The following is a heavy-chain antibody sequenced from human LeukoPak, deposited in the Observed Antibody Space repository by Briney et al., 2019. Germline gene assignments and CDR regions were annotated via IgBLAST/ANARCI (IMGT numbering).Heavy chain of an antibody. CDR1: GGSLSNYY. D-gene: IGHD3-22*01. CDR3: AKDPTYYYDSSGYYAGAFEDAFDI. V-gene: IGHV4-59*12. Sequence: SETLSLTCTVSGGSLSNYYWSWIRQPPGKGLEWIAYIYESGDTSYNPSLKSRVTISLDTSKNKFSLRLNSVTAADTAVYYCAKDPTYYYDSSGYYAGAFEDAFDIWGQGTMVTVSS. CDR2: IYESGDT. J-gene: IGHJ3*02.